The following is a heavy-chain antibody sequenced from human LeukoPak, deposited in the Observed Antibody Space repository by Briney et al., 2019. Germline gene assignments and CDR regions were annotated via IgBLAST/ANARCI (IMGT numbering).Heavy chain of an antibody. CDR1: GFTFSSYA. V-gene: IGHV3-23*01. CDR3: AKDDFASYYFDY. J-gene: IGHJ4*02. D-gene: IGHD6-6*01. Sequence: GGSLRLSCAASGFTFSSYAMSWVRQAPGKGLEWVSAISGSGGSTYYADSVKGRFTISRDNSKNTLYLQMNSLRAEDMAVYYCAKDDFASYYFDYWGQGTLVTVSS. CDR2: ISGSGGST.